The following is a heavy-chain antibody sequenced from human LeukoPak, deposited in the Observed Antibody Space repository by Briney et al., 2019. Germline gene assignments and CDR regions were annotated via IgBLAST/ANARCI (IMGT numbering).Heavy chain of an antibody. D-gene: IGHD4-17*01. Sequence: GASVKVSCKASGYSFTSYGISWVRQATGQGLEWMGWISAYNGNTNYAQKLQGRVTMTTDTSTSTAYMELRSLRSDDTAVYYCARDRDYGDHDAFDIWGQGTMVTVSS. V-gene: IGHV1-18*01. CDR3: ARDRDYGDHDAFDI. CDR2: ISAYNGNT. J-gene: IGHJ3*02. CDR1: GYSFTSYG.